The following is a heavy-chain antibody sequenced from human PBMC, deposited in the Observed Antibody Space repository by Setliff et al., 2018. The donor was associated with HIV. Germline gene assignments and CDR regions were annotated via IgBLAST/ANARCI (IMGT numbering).Heavy chain of an antibody. J-gene: IGHJ4*02. D-gene: IGHD5-18*01. CDR3: ASIELAAMVPVDY. Sequence: PGGSLRLSCAASGFSFSDYGMHWVRQAPGKGLEWVAFINFDGSNKYFADSVKGRFTISRDNAKNSLFLQMNSLRAEDTAVYYCASIELAAMVPVDYWGQGTLVTVS. V-gene: IGHV3-33*08. CDR1: GFSFSDYG. CDR2: INFDGSNK.